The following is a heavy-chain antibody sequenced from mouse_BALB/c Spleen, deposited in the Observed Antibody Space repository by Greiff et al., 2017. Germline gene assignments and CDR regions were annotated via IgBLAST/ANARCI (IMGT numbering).Heavy chain of an antibody. V-gene: IGHV3-2*02. CDR3: ARRGYYDYAMDY. CDR1: GYSITSDYA. D-gene: IGHD2-4*01. Sequence: EVQLVESGPGLVKPSQSLSLTCTVTGYSITSDYAWNWIRQFPGNKLEWMGYISYSGSTSYNPSLKSRISITRDTSKNQFFLQLNSVTTEDTATYYCARRGYYDYAMDYWGQGTSVTVSS. J-gene: IGHJ4*01. CDR2: ISYSGST.